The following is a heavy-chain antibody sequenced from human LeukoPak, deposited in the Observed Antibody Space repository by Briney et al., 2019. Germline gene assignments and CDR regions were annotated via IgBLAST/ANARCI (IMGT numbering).Heavy chain of an antibody. CDR3: ARGWRLTYFDY. Sequence: GGSLRLSCAASGFTFSSYSMNWVRQAPGKGLGWVSSISSSSSYIYYADSVKGRFTISRDNAKNSLYLQMNSLRAEDTAVYYCARGWRLTYFDYWGQGTLVTVSS. CDR2: ISSSSSYI. V-gene: IGHV3-21*01. J-gene: IGHJ4*02. D-gene: IGHD2-8*01. CDR1: GFTFSSYS.